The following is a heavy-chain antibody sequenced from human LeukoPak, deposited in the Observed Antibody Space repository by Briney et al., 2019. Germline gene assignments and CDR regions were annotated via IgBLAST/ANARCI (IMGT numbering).Heavy chain of an antibody. CDR2: INPNSGDT. CDR1: GYTFTGYY. V-gene: IGHV1-2*06. CDR3: ARAPVSDWFDP. J-gene: IGHJ5*02. Sequence: GASVKVSCKASGYTFTGYYMHWLRQAPGQGLEWMGRINPNSGDTDYAQKFQGRVTMTRDTSITTAYMDLSRLISDDTAVYYCARAPVSDWFDPWGQGTLVTVSS. D-gene: IGHD6-25*01.